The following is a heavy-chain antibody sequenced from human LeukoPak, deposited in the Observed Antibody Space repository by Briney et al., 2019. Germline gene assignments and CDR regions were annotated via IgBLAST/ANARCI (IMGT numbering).Heavy chain of an antibody. J-gene: IGHJ5*02. V-gene: IGHV3-30*04. CDR2: VSYDGNNK. CDR3: ARGGGNWFDP. D-gene: IGHD3-10*01. Sequence: PGRSLRLSCAASGFIFSYYAMHWVRQAPGKGLEWLAFVSYDGNNKYYADSAKGRFTISRDNAKNSLYLQMNSLRAEDTAVYYCARGGGNWFDPWGQGTLVTVSS. CDR1: GFIFSYYA.